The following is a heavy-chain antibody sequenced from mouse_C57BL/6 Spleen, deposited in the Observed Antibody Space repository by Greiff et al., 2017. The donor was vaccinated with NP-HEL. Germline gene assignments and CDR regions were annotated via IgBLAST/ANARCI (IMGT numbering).Heavy chain of an antibody. J-gene: IGHJ2*01. Sequence: VHLQQPGAELVRPGSSVKLSCKASGYTFTSYWMHWVKQRPIQGLEWIGNIDPSDSETHYNQKFKDKATLTVDKSSSTAYMQLSSLTSEDSAVYYCARYDGYSYYFDYWGQGTTLTVSS. CDR2: IDPSDSET. V-gene: IGHV1-52*01. D-gene: IGHD2-3*01. CDR1: GYTFTSYW. CDR3: ARYDGYSYYFDY.